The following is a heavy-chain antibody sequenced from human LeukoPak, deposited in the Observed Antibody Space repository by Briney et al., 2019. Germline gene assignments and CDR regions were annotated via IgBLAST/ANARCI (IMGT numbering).Heavy chain of an antibody. Sequence: GGSLRLSCAASGFTFSSYWMTWVRQAPGKGLEWVANIKQDGSERNYVDSVKGRFTISRDNAKNSLYLQMSTLRDEDTAVYYCATGAGCGYWGQGTLVTVSS. CDR3: ATGAGCGY. CDR2: IKQDGSER. J-gene: IGHJ4*02. V-gene: IGHV3-7*03. CDR1: GFTFSSYW. D-gene: IGHD6-19*01.